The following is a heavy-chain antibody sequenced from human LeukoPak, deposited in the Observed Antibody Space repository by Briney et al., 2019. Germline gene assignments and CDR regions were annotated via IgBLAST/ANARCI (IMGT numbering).Heavy chain of an antibody. CDR3: AKYGTVEFYDILTGYFDY. CDR2: IRGSGGST. V-gene: IGHV3-23*01. Sequence: GGSLRLSCAASGFTFSSYAMSWVRQAPGKGLEWVSAIRGSGGSTYYADSVKGRFTISRDNSKNTLYLQMNSLRAEDTAVYYCAKYGTVEFYDILTGYFDYWGQGTLVTVSS. D-gene: IGHD3-9*01. J-gene: IGHJ4*02. CDR1: GFTFSSYA.